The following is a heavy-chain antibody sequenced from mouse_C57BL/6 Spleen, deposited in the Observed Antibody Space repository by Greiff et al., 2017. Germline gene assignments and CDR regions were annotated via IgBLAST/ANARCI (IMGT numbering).Heavy chain of an antibody. Sequence: EVQLVESGGDLVKPGGSLKLSCAASGFTFSSYGMSWVRQTPDKRLEWVATISSGGSYTYYPDSVKGRFTISRDNAKNTLYLQMSSLKSEDTAMYYCARHYYSNYVDAMDYWGQGTSVTVSS. J-gene: IGHJ4*01. CDR3: ARHYYSNYVDAMDY. CDR2: ISSGGSYT. CDR1: GFTFSSYG. V-gene: IGHV5-6*01. D-gene: IGHD2-5*01.